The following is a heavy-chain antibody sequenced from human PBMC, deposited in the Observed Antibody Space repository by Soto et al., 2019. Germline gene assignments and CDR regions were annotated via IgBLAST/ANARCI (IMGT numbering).Heavy chain of an antibody. CDR2: ISYDGNNK. Sequence: GGSLRLSCAASGFTYSTYTMHWVRQAPGKGLEWVAVISYDGNNKFYADSVKGRFTISRDNAKNTLYLQMNSLRAEDTAVYYCVRDKAVAGFWFDPWGQGTLVTVSS. CDR1: GFTYSTYT. V-gene: IGHV3-30-3*01. CDR3: VRDKAVAGFWFDP. D-gene: IGHD6-19*01. J-gene: IGHJ5*02.